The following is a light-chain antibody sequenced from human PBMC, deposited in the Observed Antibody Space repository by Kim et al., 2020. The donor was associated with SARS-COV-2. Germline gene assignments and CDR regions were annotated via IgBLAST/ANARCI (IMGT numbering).Light chain of an antibody. CDR1: QSVSSSY. CDR2: GAS. V-gene: IGKV3-20*01. J-gene: IGKJ5*01. CDR3: QQYGSSPSIT. Sequence: EIVLTQSPGTLSLSPGERATLSCRASQSVSSSYLAWYQQKPGQAPRLLLYGASSRATGLPDRFSGSGSGTDFTLTISRLEPEDFAVYYCQQYGSSPSITFGQGTRLEIK.